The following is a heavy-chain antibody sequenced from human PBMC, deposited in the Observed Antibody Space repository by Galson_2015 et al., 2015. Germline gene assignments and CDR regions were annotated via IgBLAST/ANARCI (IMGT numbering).Heavy chain of an antibody. V-gene: IGHV4-34*01. CDR3: ARGNDYGSGTFYKENAFDI. D-gene: IGHD3-10*01. J-gene: IGHJ3*02. Sequence: SETLSLTCAVYGGSFSGYYWNWVRQPPGKGLEWIGEINHRGSTNYNPSLKSRVTISVDTSKNQFSLKVRSVTPADTAVYYCARGNDYGSGTFYKENAFDIWGQGTMVTVSS. CDR1: GGSFSGYY. CDR2: INHRGST.